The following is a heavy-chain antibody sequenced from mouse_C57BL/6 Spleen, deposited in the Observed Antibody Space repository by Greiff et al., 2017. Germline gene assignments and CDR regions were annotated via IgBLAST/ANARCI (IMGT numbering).Heavy chain of an antibody. J-gene: IGHJ1*03. V-gene: IGHV3-6*01. CDR3: AREGSWYFDV. CDR2: ISYDGSN. Sequence: VQLKESGPGLVKPSQSLSLTCSVTGYSITSGYYWNWIRQFPGNKLEWMGYISYDGSNNYNPSLKNRISITRDTSKNQFFLKLNSVTTEDTATYYCAREGSWYFDVWGTGTTVTVSS. CDR1: GYSITSGYY.